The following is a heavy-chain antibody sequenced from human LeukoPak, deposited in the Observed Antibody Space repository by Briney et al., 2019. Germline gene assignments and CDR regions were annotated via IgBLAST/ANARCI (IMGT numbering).Heavy chain of an antibody. Sequence: PGGSLRLSCAASGFTFSRNAMNWVRQAPGKGLEWVAAISGNGLGTYYADSVKGRFNISRDNSRNTLYLHMNSLRIEDTAFYYCAKDANFLRSSGYLIPIDFWGQGTLATVSS. CDR3: AKDANFLRSSGYLIPIDF. J-gene: IGHJ4*02. V-gene: IGHV3-23*01. D-gene: IGHD3-22*01. CDR2: ISGNGLGT. CDR1: GFTFSRNA.